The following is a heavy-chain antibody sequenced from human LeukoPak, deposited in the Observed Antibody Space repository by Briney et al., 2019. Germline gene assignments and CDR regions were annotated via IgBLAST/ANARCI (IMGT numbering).Heavy chain of an antibody. Sequence: GGSLRLSCAASGFTFSSYWMSWVRQAPGKGLEWVANIKHDGSEKYYVDSVKGRFTISRDNAKNSLYLQMNSLRAEDTAVYYCARATASNWFDPWGQGTLVIVSS. J-gene: IGHJ5*02. CDR3: ARATASNWFDP. D-gene: IGHD2-21*01. CDR2: IKHDGSEK. V-gene: IGHV3-7*01. CDR1: GFTFSSYW.